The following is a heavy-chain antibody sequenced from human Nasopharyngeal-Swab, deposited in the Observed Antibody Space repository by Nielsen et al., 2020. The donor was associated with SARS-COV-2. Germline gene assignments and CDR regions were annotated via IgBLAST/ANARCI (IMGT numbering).Heavy chain of an antibody. CDR1: GFTFSSYA. D-gene: IGHD4-23*01. V-gene: IGHV3-23*01. Sequence: GGSLRLSCAASGFTFSSYAMSWVRQAPGKGLEWVSAISGSGSTIYYADSVKGRFTISRDNAKNSLYLQMNSLRAEDTAVYYCARDFWATVVNPVGYWGQGTLVTVSS. J-gene: IGHJ4*02. CDR3: ARDFWATVVNPVGY. CDR2: ISGSGSTI.